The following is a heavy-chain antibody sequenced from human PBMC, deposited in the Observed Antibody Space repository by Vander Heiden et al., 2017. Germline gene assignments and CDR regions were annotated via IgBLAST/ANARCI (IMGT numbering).Heavy chain of an antibody. CDR1: GFTVSNAR. D-gene: IGHD3-9*01. J-gene: IGHJ4*02. CDR3: TTEMYYDILTGYSLFDY. Sequence: EVQLVESGGGLVKPGGSLRLSRAASGFTVSNARMSWVRQAPGKGLEWVGRIKSKTDGGTTDDAAPVKGRFTISRDDSKNTLYLQMNSLKTEDTAVYYCTTEMYYDILTGYSLFDYWGQGTLVTVSS. CDR2: IKSKTDGGTT. V-gene: IGHV3-15*01.